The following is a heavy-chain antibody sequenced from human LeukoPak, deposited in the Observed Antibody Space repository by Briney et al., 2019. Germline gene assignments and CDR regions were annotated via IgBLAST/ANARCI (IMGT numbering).Heavy chain of an antibody. CDR2: IWSDGSKK. V-gene: IGHV3-33*01. J-gene: IGHJ6*02. Sequence: PGRSLRLSCAASGFTFSNYGMFWVRQAPGKGLEWVALIWSDGSKKYYVDSVKGRFTISRDNAKNSLYLQMNSLRAEDTAVYYCARDAVVYSYYGMDVWGQGTTVTVSS. CDR3: ARDAVVYSYYGMDV. CDR1: GFTFSNYG. D-gene: IGHD3-22*01.